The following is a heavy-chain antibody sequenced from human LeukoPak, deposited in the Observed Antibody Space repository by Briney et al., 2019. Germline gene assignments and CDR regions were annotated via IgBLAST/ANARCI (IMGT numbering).Heavy chain of an antibody. CDR1: GLTFSSYA. Sequence: GGSLRLSCAASGLTFSSYAMSWVRQAPGKGLEWVSAISGSGGSTYYADSVKGRFTISRDNSKNTLYLQMSSLRAEDTAVYYCAKDGYYGSGPPDYWGQGTLVTVSS. J-gene: IGHJ4*02. V-gene: IGHV3-23*01. D-gene: IGHD3-10*01. CDR3: AKDGYYGSGPPDY. CDR2: ISGSGGST.